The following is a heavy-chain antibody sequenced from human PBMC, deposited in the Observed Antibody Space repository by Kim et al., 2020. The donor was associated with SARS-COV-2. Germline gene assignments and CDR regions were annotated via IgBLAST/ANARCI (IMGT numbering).Heavy chain of an antibody. D-gene: IGHD4-17*01. CDR1: GGSVSSYSYY. CDR3: DRCAVTTSDYYYYGIDF. V-gene: IGHV4-61*01. J-gene: IGHJ6*02. Sequence: SETLSLTCAVSGGSVSSYSYYWICHRPRPGKGLEWIVYNYYSSSSNPNPTHKSRVTISIDTTKNPLSLKLSSVTAAATAVSYCDRCAVTTSDYYYYGIDFWGQGTTVTVSS. CDR2: NYYSSSS.